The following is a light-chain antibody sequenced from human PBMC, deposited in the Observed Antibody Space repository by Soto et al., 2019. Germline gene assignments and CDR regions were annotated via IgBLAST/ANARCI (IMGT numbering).Light chain of an antibody. CDR1: SSNIGNNY. CDR3: GTWDSSLSRHYV. Sequence: QSVLTQPPSVSAAPGQKVTISCSGSSSNIGNNYVSWNQQLPGTAPKLLIYDNNKRPSGIPDRFSGSKSGTSATLGITGLQTGDEADYYCGTWDSSLSRHYVFGTGTKVTVL. J-gene: IGLJ1*01. CDR2: DNN. V-gene: IGLV1-51*01.